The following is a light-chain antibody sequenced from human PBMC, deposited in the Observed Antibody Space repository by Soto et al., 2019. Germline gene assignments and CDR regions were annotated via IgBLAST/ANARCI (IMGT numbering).Light chain of an antibody. CDR3: QQSFSTPRT. V-gene: IGKV1-39*01. J-gene: IGKJ1*01. Sequence: IQMTQSPSPLSSSVGDRVTLTCRASQTISTYLNWYKQKPGKAPKLLIYGASSPQSGVPSRFSGSGSGTDFTLTISSLKPEDFGTYYCQQSFSTPRTFGQGTKVDIK. CDR1: QTISTY. CDR2: GAS.